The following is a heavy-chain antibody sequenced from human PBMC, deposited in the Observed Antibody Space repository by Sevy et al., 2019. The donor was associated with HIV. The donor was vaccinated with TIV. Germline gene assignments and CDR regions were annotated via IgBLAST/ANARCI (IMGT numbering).Heavy chain of an antibody. V-gene: IGHV4-59*01. J-gene: IGHJ5*02. CDR1: GGSISSYY. Sequence: SETLSLTCTVSGGSISSYYWSWIRQPPGKGLEWIGYIYYSGSTNYNPSPKSRVTISVDTSKNQFSLKLSSVTAADTAVYYCARAYLPLNLFDPWGQGTLVTVSS. CDR3: ARAYLPLNLFDP. CDR2: IYYSGST.